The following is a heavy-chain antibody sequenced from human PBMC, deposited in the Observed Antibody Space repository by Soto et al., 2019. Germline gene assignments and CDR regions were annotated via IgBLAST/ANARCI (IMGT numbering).Heavy chain of an antibody. V-gene: IGHV3-30-3*01. D-gene: IGHD4-17*01. CDR1: GFTFSSYA. CDR2: ISYDGSNK. Sequence: GGSLSLSCAASGFTFSSYAMHWVRQAPGKGLEWVAVISYDGSNKYYADSVKGRFTISRDNSKNTLYLQMNSLRAEDTAVYYCARDLNGDYYYGMDVWGPGTTVTV. J-gene: IGHJ6*02. CDR3: ARDLNGDYYYGMDV.